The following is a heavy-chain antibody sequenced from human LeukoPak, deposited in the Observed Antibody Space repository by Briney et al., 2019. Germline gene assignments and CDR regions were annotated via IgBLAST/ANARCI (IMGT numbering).Heavy chain of an antibody. Sequence: SGTLSLTCTVSGGSISSYYWSWIRQPAGKGLEWIGRIYTSGSTNYNPSLKSRVTMSVDTSKNQFSLKLSSVTAADTAVYYCASHYCSSTSCYNENWFDPWGQGTLVTVSS. CDR2: IYTSGST. D-gene: IGHD2-2*02. J-gene: IGHJ5*02. V-gene: IGHV4-4*07. CDR3: ASHYCSSTSCYNENWFDP. CDR1: GGSISSYY.